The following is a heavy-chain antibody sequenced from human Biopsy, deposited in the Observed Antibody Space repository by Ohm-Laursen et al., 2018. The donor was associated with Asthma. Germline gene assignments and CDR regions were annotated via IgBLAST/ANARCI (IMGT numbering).Heavy chain of an antibody. CDR1: GSTFIHFV. CDR3: ARTYYDFLTGQVNDAFAL. J-gene: IGHJ3*01. Sequence: GPSVKVSCKASGSTFIHFVIHWVRQAPGKRLGWMGWINAGGGNTKYSQKFQGRVTITRDTSASTAYMDLRSLRSEDTAMYYCARTYYDFLTGQVNDAFALWGQGTMVTVSS. CDR2: INAGGGNT. D-gene: IGHD3-9*01. V-gene: IGHV1-3*01.